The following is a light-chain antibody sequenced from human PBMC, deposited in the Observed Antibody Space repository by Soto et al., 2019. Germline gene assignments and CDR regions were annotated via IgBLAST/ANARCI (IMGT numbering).Light chain of an antibody. V-gene: IGKV4-1*01. CDR2: LAS. CDR3: QHYYGRLS. CDR1: QSVLSSSDNKNY. Sequence: DIVMTQSPDSLAVSLGERATINCKSSQSVLSSSDNKNYLAWYQQKPGQPPKLLIYLASTRESGVPDRFSGSGSGTDFTLTISSLQDEDVAGYYCQHYYGRLSFGPGTKVDIK. J-gene: IGKJ3*01.